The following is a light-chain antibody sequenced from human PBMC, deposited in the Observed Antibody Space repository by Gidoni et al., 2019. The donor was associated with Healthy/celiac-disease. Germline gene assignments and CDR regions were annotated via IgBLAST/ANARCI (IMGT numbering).Light chain of an antibody. CDR1: QSLLHSNGYNY. CDR3: MQALQTPFT. Sequence: DIVMTKSPLSLPVTPGEPASISCRSSQSLLHSNGYNYLDWYLQKPGQSPQLLIYWGSNRASGVPDRFSGSGSGTDFTLTISRVEAEDVGVYYCMQALQTPFTFGGGTKVEIK. J-gene: IGKJ4*01. V-gene: IGKV2-28*01. CDR2: WGS.